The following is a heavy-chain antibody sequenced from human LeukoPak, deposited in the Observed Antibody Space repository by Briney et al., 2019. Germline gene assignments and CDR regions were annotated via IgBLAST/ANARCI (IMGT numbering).Heavy chain of an antibody. D-gene: IGHD3-22*01. CDR2: MNPNSGNT. Sequence: ASVKVSCKASGYTFTSYDINWVRQATGQGLEWMGWMNPNSGNTGYAQKFQGRVTMTRNTSISTAYMELNSLRAEDTAVYYCASGRPPHYYDSSGYFHWGQGTLVTVSS. J-gene: IGHJ4*02. V-gene: IGHV1-8*01. CDR3: ASGRPPHYYDSSGYFH. CDR1: GYTFTSYD.